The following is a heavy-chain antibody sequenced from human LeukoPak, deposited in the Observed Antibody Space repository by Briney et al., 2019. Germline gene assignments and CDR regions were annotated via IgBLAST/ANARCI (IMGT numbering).Heavy chain of an antibody. CDR2: IYYSGST. CDR1: GVSITTSAYY. CDR3: ARGLSGYSYGYYFDY. J-gene: IGHJ4*02. V-gene: IGHV4-61*08. D-gene: IGHD5-18*01. Sequence: PSETLSLTCTVSGVSITTSAYYWGWIRQPPGKGLEWIGYIYYSGSTNYNPSLKSRVTISVDTSKNQFSLRLSSVTAADTAVYYCARGLSGYSYGYYFDYWGQGTLFTVSS.